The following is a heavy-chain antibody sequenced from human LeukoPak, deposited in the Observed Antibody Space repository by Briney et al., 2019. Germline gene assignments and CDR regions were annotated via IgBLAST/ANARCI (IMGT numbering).Heavy chain of an antibody. CDR3: ARVPGDSGSYSGDDYYYYYMDV. V-gene: IGHV4-39*07. CDR2: LYYSGYT. D-gene: IGHD3-10*01. Sequence: SETLSLTCTASGGSISSGSYYWGWIRQPPGKGLEWIGSLYYSGYTYYNPSLKSRVTISIDTSKNQLSLKVSSVTAADTAVYYCARVPGDSGSYSGDDYYYYYMDVWGKGTTVTVSS. CDR1: GGSISSGSYY. J-gene: IGHJ6*03.